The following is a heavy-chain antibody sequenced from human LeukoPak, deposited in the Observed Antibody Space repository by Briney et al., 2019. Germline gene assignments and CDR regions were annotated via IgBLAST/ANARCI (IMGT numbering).Heavy chain of an antibody. CDR2: ISSSSSYI. Sequence: GGSLRLSCAASGFTFSSYSMNWVRQAPGKGLEWVSSISSSSSYIYYADSVKGRFTISRDNSKNMLYLQMHSLRAEDTAVYYCAWMATIIDYFDCWGQGSLVTVSS. CDR3: AWMATIIDYFDC. D-gene: IGHD5-24*01. V-gene: IGHV3-21*01. J-gene: IGHJ4*02. CDR1: GFTFSSYS.